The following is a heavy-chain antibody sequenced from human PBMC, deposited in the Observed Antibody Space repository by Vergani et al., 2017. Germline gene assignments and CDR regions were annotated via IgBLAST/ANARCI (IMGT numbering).Heavy chain of an antibody. CDR1: GYTFTSYG. CDR2: ISAYNGNT. V-gene: IGHV1-18*01. CDR3: ARVSPGDNSGWEPFDY. D-gene: IGHD6-19*01. Sequence: QVQLVQSGAAVKKPGASVKVSCKASGYTFTSYGISWVRQAPGQGLEWMGWISAYNGNTNYAQKLQGRVTMTTDTSTSTAYMELRSLRSDDTAVYYCARVSPGDNSGWEPFDYWGQGTLVTVSS. J-gene: IGHJ4*02.